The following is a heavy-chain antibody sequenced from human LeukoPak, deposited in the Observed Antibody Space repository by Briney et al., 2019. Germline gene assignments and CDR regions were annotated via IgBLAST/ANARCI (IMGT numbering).Heavy chain of an antibody. D-gene: IGHD6-13*01. CDR1: GGSISSYY. Sequence: SETLSLTCTVSGGSISSYYWSWIRQPPGKGLEWIGYIYYSGSTNYNPSLKSRVTISVDTSKNQFSLKLSSVTAADTAVYYCARGVYSSSWPFDHWGQGTLVTVSS. CDR2: IYYSGST. CDR3: ARGVYSSSWPFDH. V-gene: IGHV4-59*01. J-gene: IGHJ4*02.